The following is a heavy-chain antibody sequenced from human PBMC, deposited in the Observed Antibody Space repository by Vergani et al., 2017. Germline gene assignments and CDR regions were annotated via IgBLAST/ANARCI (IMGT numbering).Heavy chain of an antibody. CDR3: ARSNTTVRGVMEWFDP. D-gene: IGHD3-10*01. Sequence: QLQLQESGSGLVKPSQTLSLTCAVSGGSISSGGYSWSWIRQPPGKGLEWIGYIYHSGSTYYNPSLKSRVTISVDTSKNQFSLKLSSVTAADTAVYYCARSNTTVRGVMEWFDPWGQGTLVTVSS. V-gene: IGHV4-30-2*01. J-gene: IGHJ5*02. CDR2: IYHSGST. CDR1: GGSISSGGYS.